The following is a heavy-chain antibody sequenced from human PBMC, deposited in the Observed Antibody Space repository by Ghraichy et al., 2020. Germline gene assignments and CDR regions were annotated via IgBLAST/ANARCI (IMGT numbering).Heavy chain of an antibody. D-gene: IGHD6-13*01. CDR1: GGPIRSYY. Sequence: SETLSLTCTVSGGPIRSYYWSWIRQPPGKGLEWIGYIDNSGRTNYNPALKSRVTISVDTSKNQFSLKVNSVTPADTAVYHCARDRAAYTYWGQGTLVTVSS. V-gene: IGHV4-59*01. CDR2: IDNSGRT. J-gene: IGHJ4*02. CDR3: ARDRAAYTY.